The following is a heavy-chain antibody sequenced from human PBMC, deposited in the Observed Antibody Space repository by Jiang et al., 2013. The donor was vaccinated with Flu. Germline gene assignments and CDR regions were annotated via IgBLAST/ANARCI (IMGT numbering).Heavy chain of an antibody. Sequence: GSGLVKPSETLSLTCTVSGGSISSYYWSWIRQPAGKGLEWIGRIYTSGSTNYNPSLKSRVTMSVDTSKNQFSLKLSSVTAADTAVYYCAISPLGYCSSTSCYEVDYWGQGNAGHRLL. D-gene: IGHD2-2*01. CDR3: AISPLGYCSSTSCYEVDY. CDR2: IYTSGST. CDR1: GGSISSYY. V-gene: IGHV4-4*07. J-gene: IGHJ4*02.